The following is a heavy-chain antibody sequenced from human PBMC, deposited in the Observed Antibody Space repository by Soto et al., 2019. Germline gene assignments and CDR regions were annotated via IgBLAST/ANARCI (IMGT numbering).Heavy chain of an antibody. V-gene: IGHV4-30-4*02. D-gene: IGHD2-2*01. J-gene: IGHJ4*02. CDR1: GGSISSGVSY. Sequence: PSETLSLTCTVSGGSISSGVSYWGWILQPPGKGLEWIGYIYYSGNTYFNPSLKSRVTLSVDTSKNQFSLNLSSVTAADTAVYYCVRYCSTTKCPFDYWGQGTLVTVSS. CDR2: IYYSGNT. CDR3: VRYCSTTKCPFDY.